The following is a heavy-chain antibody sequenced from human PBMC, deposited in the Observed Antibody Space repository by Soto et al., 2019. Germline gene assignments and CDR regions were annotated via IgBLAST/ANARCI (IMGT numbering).Heavy chain of an antibody. CDR1: GGSMTRNNHC. CDR3: ARLGSSGWYQGSYFDY. Sequence: QLQLQESGPGLVKPSETLSLTCIVSGGSMTRNNHCWGWIRQSPGKGLEWIGSILYSGSTNYNPSLKSRVTLSVETSKNQFSLKMSSVPAADTALYYCARLGSSGWYQGSYFDYWGQGTLVTVSS. D-gene: IGHD6-19*01. J-gene: IGHJ4*02. CDR2: ILYSGST. V-gene: IGHV4-39*01.